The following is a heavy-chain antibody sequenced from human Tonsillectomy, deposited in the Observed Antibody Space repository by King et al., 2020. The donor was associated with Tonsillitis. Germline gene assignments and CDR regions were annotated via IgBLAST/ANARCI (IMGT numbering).Heavy chain of an antibody. CDR3: DAQVQLQRRGYPYSYGMDV. CDR1: GFTLSNAW. V-gene: IGHV3-15*01. Sequence: GQLVQSGGGLVKPGRSLRLSCAASGFTLSNAWMAWVRQAPGKGLEWVGRIKSNTDGGTTDYTAPVKGRFTISRDDSKNTLYLQMNSLRTEDTAVYYCDAQVQLQRRGYPYSYGMDVWGQGTTVTVSS. D-gene: IGHD1-1*01. J-gene: IGHJ6*02. CDR2: IKSNTDGGTT.